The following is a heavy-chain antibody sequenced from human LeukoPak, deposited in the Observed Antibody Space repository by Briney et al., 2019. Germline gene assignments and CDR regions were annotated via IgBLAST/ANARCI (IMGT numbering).Heavy chain of an antibody. V-gene: IGHV3-7*05. Sequence: GRSLRLSCAPSGFTFSGYWMTWVRPAPGKWLEWVAYIKQDGSKKYYVDSVKGRFTISRDNANNSLYLQMNSLRAEDTAVYYCARGFGGNSVYYCYYYGMDVWGQGTTVTVSS. CDR3: ARGFGGNSVYYCYYYGMDV. CDR1: GFTFSGYW. CDR2: IKQDGSKK. D-gene: IGHD4-23*01. J-gene: IGHJ6*02.